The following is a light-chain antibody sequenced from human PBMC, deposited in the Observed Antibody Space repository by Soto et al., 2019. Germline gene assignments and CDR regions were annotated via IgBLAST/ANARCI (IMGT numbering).Light chain of an antibody. CDR3: SSYAGSNNLV. J-gene: IGLJ2*01. Sequence: QSALTQPASVSGSPGQSITISCSGTSSDIGTYNYVSWYQQHPGKAPKLIIYEVTNRPSGVSAHFSGSKSGNTASLTVSGLQAEDEADYYCSSYAGSNNLVFGGGTKLTVL. CDR2: EVT. CDR1: SSDIGTYNY. V-gene: IGLV2-8*01.